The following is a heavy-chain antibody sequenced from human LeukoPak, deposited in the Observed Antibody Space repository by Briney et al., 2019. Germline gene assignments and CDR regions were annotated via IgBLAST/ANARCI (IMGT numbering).Heavy chain of an antibody. Sequence: GGSLRLSCAASGFTFSNYAKSWVRQAPGKGLEWVSFISSRGSTIYYADSLKGRFTISRDNAKNSLYLQMNSLRAEDTAVYYCARDDNNYGVYWGQGTLVTVSS. CDR2: ISSRGSTI. D-gene: IGHD5-24*01. CDR3: ARDDNNYGVY. V-gene: IGHV3-48*01. CDR1: GFTFSNYA. J-gene: IGHJ4*02.